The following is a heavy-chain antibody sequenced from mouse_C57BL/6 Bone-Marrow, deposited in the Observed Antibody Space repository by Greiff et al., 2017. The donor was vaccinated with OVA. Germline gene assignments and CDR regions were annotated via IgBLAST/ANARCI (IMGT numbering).Heavy chain of an antibody. V-gene: IGHV8-8*01. Sequence: QVTLKESGPGILQPSQTLSLTCSFSGFSLSTFGMGVGWIRQPSGKGLEWLAHIWWDDDKYYNPALKSRLTISKDTSKNQVFLKIANVDTADTATYYCARIGSYSNYGTYYFDYWGQGTTLTVSS. CDR1: GFSLSTFGMG. D-gene: IGHD2-5*01. CDR2: IWWDDDK. CDR3: ARIGSYSNYGTYYFDY. J-gene: IGHJ2*01.